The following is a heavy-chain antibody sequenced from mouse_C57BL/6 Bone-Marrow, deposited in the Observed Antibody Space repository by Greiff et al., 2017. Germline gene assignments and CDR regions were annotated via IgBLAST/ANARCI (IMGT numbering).Heavy chain of an antibody. V-gene: IGHV1-80*01. J-gene: IGHJ2*01. Sequence: VKLMESGAELVKPGASVKISCKASGYAFSSYWMNWVKQRPGKGLEWIGQIYPGDGDTNYNGKFKGKATLTADKSSSTAYMQLSSLTSEDSAVYFCARGDYYGSDPYYFDYWGQGTTLTVSS. CDR1: GYAFSSYW. CDR2: IYPGDGDT. CDR3: ARGDYYGSDPYYFDY. D-gene: IGHD1-1*01.